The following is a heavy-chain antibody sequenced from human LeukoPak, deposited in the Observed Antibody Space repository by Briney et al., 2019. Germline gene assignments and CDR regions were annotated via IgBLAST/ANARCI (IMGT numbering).Heavy chain of an antibody. Sequence: GPSVKVSCKASGGTFSSYAISWVRQAPGQGLEWMGGIIPIFGTANYAQKFQGRVTVTADESTSTAYMELSSLRSEDTAVYYCASGGSEGAAGYYWGQGTLVTVSS. CDR3: ASGGSEGAAGYY. V-gene: IGHV1-69*01. D-gene: IGHD6-13*01. CDR1: GGTFSSYA. CDR2: IIPIFGTA. J-gene: IGHJ4*02.